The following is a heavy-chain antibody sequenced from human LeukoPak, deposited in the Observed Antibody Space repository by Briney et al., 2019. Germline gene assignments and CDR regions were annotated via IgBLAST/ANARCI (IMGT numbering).Heavy chain of an antibody. Sequence: PSETLSLTCTVSGGSISSYYWSWIRQPPGKGLEWIGYIYYSGSTNYNPSLKSRVTISVDTSKNQFSLKLSSVTAADTAVYYCARVRSGRYFDWVYYMDVWGKGTTVTISS. V-gene: IGHV4-59*01. CDR2: IYYSGST. CDR1: GGSISSYY. CDR3: ARVRSGRYFDWVYYMDV. J-gene: IGHJ6*03. D-gene: IGHD3-9*01.